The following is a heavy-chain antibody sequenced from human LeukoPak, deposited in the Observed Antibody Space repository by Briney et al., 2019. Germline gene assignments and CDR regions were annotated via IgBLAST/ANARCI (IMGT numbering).Heavy chain of an antibody. D-gene: IGHD7-27*01. CDR1: GGSISSYY. V-gene: IGHV4-59*01. CDR3: ASRKLGNDY. CDR2: IYYSGYT. J-gene: IGHJ4*02. Sequence: SETLSLTCTVSGGSISSYYWSWIRQPPGKGLKWIGNIYYSGYTTYSPSLRSRVTISVDTSKNQFSLKLSSVTAADTAVYYCASRKLGNDYWGQGTLVTVSS.